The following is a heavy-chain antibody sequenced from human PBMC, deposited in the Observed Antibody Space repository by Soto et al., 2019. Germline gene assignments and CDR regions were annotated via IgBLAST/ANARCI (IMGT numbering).Heavy chain of an antibody. CDR3: ARAQAEAAFFDY. J-gene: IGHJ4*02. V-gene: IGHV4-30-2*01. D-gene: IGHD6-13*01. Sequence: IRQPPGKGLEWIGYIYHSGSTYYNPSLKSRVTISVDRSKNQFSLKLSSVTAADTAVYYCARAQAEAAFFDYWGQGTLLTISS. CDR2: IYHSGST.